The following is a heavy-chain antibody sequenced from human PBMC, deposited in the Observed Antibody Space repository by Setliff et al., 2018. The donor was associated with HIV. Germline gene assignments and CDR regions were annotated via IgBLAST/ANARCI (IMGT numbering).Heavy chain of an antibody. CDR1: GFTFSSYN. J-gene: IGHJ6*02. Sequence: PGGSLRLSCAASGFTFSSYNMNWIRQSPGKGLEWIGEINHSGSTYYNPSLKSRVTISVDTSKNQFSLKLSSVTAADTAVYYCARAMRGVVVTNMYYYYGMDVWGQGTTVTVSS. CDR2: INHSGST. CDR3: ARAMRGVVVTNMYYYYGMDV. V-gene: IGHV4-34*01. D-gene: IGHD2-21*02.